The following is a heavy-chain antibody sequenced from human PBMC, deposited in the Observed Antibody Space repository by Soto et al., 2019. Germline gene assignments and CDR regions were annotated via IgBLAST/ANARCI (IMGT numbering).Heavy chain of an antibody. D-gene: IGHD1-1*01. V-gene: IGHV4-31*03. Sequence: SETLSLTCTVSGGSISSGGYYWSWIRQHPGKGLEWIGYIYYSGSTYYNPSLKSRVTISVDTSKNQFSLKLSSVTAADTAVYYCARDRLEHRYNWFDPWGQGTLVTAPQ. CDR3: ARDRLEHRYNWFDP. CDR1: GGSISSGGYY. J-gene: IGHJ5*02. CDR2: IYYSGST.